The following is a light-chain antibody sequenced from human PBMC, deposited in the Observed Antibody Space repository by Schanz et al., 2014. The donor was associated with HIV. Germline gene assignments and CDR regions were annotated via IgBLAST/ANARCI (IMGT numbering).Light chain of an antibody. CDR3: LQDYNYPFT. Sequence: DIQMTQSPSSLSASVGDRVTITCRASQSISTYLNWYQQKPGKAPKLLIYAASTLQSGVPSRFSGSGSATDFTLTISSLQPEDIATYYCLQDYNYPFTFGGGTKVEIK. CDR1: QSISTY. CDR2: AAS. J-gene: IGKJ4*01. V-gene: IGKV1-39*01.